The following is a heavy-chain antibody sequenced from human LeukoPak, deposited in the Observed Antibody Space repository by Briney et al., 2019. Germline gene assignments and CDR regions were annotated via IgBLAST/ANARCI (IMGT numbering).Heavy chain of an antibody. CDR1: GFTFSDYG. D-gene: IGHD1-1*01. CDR2: ITSNGGST. Sequence: GGSLRLSCSVSGFTFSDYGMHWVRQAPGKGLEYISAITSNGGSTYYADSVKGRFTISRDNSKNTLYLQMNSLRAEDTAVYYCAKDPTGTTKVYFDYWGQGTLVTVSS. J-gene: IGHJ4*02. V-gene: IGHV3-64*04. CDR3: AKDPTGTTKVYFDY.